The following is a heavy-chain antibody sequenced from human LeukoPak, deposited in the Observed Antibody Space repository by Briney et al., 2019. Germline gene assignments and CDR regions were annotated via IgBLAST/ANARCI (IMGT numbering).Heavy chain of an antibody. V-gene: IGHV1-24*01. J-gene: IGHJ4*02. CDR1: GYTLTELS. Sequence: ASVKVSCKVSGYTLTELSMHWVRQAPGKGLEWKGCLDPDDGETIYAQKFQGRVTMTEDTSTDTAYMELSSLRSEDTAVYYCATHHVQRYFDWQDYLGQGTLVTVSS. D-gene: IGHD3-9*01. CDR2: LDPDDGET. CDR3: ATHHVQRYFDWQDY.